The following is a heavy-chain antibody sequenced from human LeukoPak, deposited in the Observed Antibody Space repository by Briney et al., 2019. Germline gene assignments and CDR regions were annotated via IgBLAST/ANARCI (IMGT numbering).Heavy chain of an antibody. CDR1: GFTVSSNY. CDR2: IYSGGST. CDR3: ARDGSPYCSSTSCYAH. Sequence: PGGSLRLSCAASGFTVSSNYMSWVRQAPAKGLDWVSVIYSGGSTYYADSVKGRFTISRDNSKNTLYLQMNSLRAEDTAVYYCARDGSPYCSSTSCYAHWGQGTLVTVSS. V-gene: IGHV3-66*01. J-gene: IGHJ4*02. D-gene: IGHD2-2*01.